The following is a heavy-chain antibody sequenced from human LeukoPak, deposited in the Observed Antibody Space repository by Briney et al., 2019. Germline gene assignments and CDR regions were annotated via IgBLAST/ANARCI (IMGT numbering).Heavy chain of an antibody. CDR2: TYYRSKWTN. CDR3: ARGDQSLRY. J-gene: IGHJ4*02. V-gene: IGHV6-1*01. Sequence: SQTLSVTCVISGDSASSNSAAWNWIRQSPSRGLEWLGRTYYRSKWTNNYARSVKSRITINPDTSKNQFSLQLNSVTPEDTAVYYCARGDQSLRYWGQGTLVTVSS. D-gene: IGHD2-2*01. CDR1: GDSASSNSAA.